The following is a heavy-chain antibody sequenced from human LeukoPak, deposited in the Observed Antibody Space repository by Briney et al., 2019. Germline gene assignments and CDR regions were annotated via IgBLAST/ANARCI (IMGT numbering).Heavy chain of an antibody. CDR3: AKGYYYYYMDV. CDR2: IKQDGSEK. J-gene: IGHJ6*03. CDR1: GFTFSSYW. Sequence: GESLRLSCAASGFTFSSYWMSWVRQAPGKGLEWVANIKQDGSEKYYVDSVKGRFTISRDNSKNTLYLQMNSLRAEDTAVYYCAKGYYYYYMDVWGKGTTVTVSS. V-gene: IGHV3-7*01.